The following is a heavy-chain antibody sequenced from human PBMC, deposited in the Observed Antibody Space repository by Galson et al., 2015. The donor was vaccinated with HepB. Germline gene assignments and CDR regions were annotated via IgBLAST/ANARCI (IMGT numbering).Heavy chain of an antibody. Sequence: FLRLSCAASGFTFSRYWMSWVRQAPGKGLEWVANIKYDGSEEFYVDSVKGRFTISRDNAKNSLYLQMNSLRAEDTSVYYCARDSGGYYHAFDIWGQGAMVTVSS. D-gene: IGHD3-22*01. CDR3: ARDSGGYYHAFDI. V-gene: IGHV3-7*01. J-gene: IGHJ3*02. CDR1: GFTFSRYW. CDR2: IKYDGSEE.